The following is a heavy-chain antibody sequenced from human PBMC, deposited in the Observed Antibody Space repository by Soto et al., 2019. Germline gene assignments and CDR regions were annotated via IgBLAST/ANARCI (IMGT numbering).Heavy chain of an antibody. CDR2: IWYDGSNK. D-gene: IGHD2-2*01. Sequence: QVQLVESGGGVVQPGRSLRLSCAASGFTFSSYGMHWVRQAPGKGLEWVAVIWYDGSNKYYADSVKGRFTISRDNSKNTLYLQMNSLRAEDTAVYYCARDRSTTTRWLQYFQHWGQGTLVTVSS. CDR1: GFTFSSYG. J-gene: IGHJ1*01. CDR3: ARDRSTTTRWLQYFQH. V-gene: IGHV3-33*01.